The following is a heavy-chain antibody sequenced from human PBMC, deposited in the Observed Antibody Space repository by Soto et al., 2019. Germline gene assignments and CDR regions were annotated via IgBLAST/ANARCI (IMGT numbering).Heavy chain of an antibody. D-gene: IGHD6-19*01. CDR1: GGSISSYY. CDR3: AREFSSGWYGLDY. J-gene: IGHJ4*02. V-gene: IGHV4-59*04. Sequence: KPSETLSLTCTVSGGSISSYYWSWIRQPPGKGLEWIGIIFYRGSTYYNPSLKSRVTISVDTSNNQFSLKLSSVTAADTAVYYCAREFSSGWYGLDYWGQGTPVTVSS. CDR2: IFYRGST.